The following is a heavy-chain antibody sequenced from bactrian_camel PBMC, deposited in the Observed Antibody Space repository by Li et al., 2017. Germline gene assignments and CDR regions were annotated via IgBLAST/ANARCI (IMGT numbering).Heavy chain of an antibody. J-gene: IGHJ4*01. CDR2: VAPSGKT. D-gene: IGHD6*01. CDR3: AEGRGSRGEHCYSLNY. Sequence: HVQLVESGGGSLQTGGSLRLSCAVSEDTSGPYCMGWFRQAPGKEREGVATVAPSGKTYYADSVKGRFTIAQDKAKNTVYLHMNNLQPEDTAMYYCAEGRGSRGEHCYSLNYWCQGTQVTVS. CDR1: EDTSGPYC. V-gene: IGHV3S55*01.